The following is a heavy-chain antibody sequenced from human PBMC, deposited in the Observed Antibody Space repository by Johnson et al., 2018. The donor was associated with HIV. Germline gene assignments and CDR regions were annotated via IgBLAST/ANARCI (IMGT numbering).Heavy chain of an antibody. CDR2: INWNGGST. V-gene: IGHV3-20*04. Sequence: VQLVESGGGVVRPGGSLRLSCAASGFTFDAYGMSWVRQAPGKGLEWVSGINWNGGSTGYADSVKGRFTISRDKAKHSLYLQMNSLRAEDTALYFCARDGRRFYYNFWSASDTFDIWGQGTKVTISS. CDR1: GFTFDAYG. CDR3: ARDGRRFYYNFWSASDTFDI. D-gene: IGHD3-3*01. J-gene: IGHJ3*02.